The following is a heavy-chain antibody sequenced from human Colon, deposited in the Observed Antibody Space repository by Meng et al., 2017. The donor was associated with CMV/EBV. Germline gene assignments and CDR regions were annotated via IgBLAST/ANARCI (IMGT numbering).Heavy chain of an antibody. CDR1: GYTFTSYG. Sequence: QVPVVQSGAEVKKPGASVKVFCKASGYTFTSYGISWVRQAPGQGLEWMGWISAYNGNTNYAQKLQGRVTMTTDTSTSTAYMELRSLRSDDTAVYYCARDYVWGSYIHRFDYWGQGTLVTVSS. J-gene: IGHJ4*02. CDR2: ISAYNGNT. CDR3: ARDYVWGSYIHRFDY. D-gene: IGHD3-16*01. V-gene: IGHV1-18*01.